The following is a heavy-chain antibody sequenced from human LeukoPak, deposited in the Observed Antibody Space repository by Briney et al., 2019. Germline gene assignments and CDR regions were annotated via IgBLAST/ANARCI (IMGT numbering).Heavy chain of an antibody. CDR3: AKEPGYSSGG. V-gene: IGHV3-9*01. D-gene: IGHD6-19*01. J-gene: IGHJ4*02. Sequence: AGGSLRLSCAASGFTFSDYYMSWIRQAPGKGLEWVSGISWNSGSIGYADSVKGRFTISRDNAKNSLYLQMNSLRAEDAALYYCAKEPGYSSGGWGQGTLVTVSS. CDR1: GFTFSDYY. CDR2: ISWNSGSI.